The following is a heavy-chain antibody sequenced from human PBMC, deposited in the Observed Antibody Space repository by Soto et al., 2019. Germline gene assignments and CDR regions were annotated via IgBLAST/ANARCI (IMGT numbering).Heavy chain of an antibody. D-gene: IGHD1-26*01. J-gene: IGHJ6*02. CDR3: AKDPSIGSGTYYYAMDV. Sequence: PGGSLRLSCSASGFTFRNYGMHWVRQAPGKGLEWVAVISYDGRDKKYADSVKGRFTISRDNSENTLYLQMNSLRREDTAVYFCAKDPSIGSGTYYYAMDVWGQGTTVTVSS. V-gene: IGHV3-30*18. CDR1: GFTFRNYG. CDR2: ISYDGRDK.